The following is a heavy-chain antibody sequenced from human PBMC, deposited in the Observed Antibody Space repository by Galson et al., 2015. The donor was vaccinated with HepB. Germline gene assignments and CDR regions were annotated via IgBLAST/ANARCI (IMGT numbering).Heavy chain of an antibody. CDR3: AGSFSVDTADDY. J-gene: IGHJ4*02. CDR1: GYTFTSYY. CDR2: INPSGGST. Sequence: SVKVSCKASGYTFTSYYMHWVRQAPGQGLEWMGIINPSGGSTSYAQKFQGRVTMTRDTSTSTVYMELSSLRSEDTAVYYCAGSFSVDTADDYWGQGTLVTVSS. V-gene: IGHV1-46*01. D-gene: IGHD5-18*01.